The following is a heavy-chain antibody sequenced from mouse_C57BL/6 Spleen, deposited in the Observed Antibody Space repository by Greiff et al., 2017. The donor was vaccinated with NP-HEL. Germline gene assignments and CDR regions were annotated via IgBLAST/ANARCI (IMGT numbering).Heavy chain of an antibody. V-gene: IGHV1-81*01. Sequence: VKLMESGAELARPGASVKLSCKASGYTFTSYGISWVKQRTGQGLEWIGEIYPRSGNTYYNEKFKGKATLTADKSSSTAYMELRSLTSEDSAVYFCARVFDGYYFAYWGQGTLVTVSA. CDR3: ARVFDGYYFAY. CDR1: GYTFTSYG. D-gene: IGHD2-3*01. CDR2: IYPRSGNT. J-gene: IGHJ3*01.